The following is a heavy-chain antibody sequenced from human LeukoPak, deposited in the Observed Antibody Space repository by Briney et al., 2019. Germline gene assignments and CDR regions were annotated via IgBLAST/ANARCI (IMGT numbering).Heavy chain of an antibody. D-gene: IGHD3-22*01. CDR2: ISDSGVST. CDR3: AKSGDGRGYSTYYYYAMDV. Sequence: GGSLRLSCAASGFTFSSYAVSWVRQAPGKGLEWVSAISDSGVSTYYADSVQGRFTISRDNSKNTLYLQMSSLTAGDTAVYYCAKSGDGRGYSTYYYYAMDVWGQGTTVTVSS. V-gene: IGHV3-23*01. J-gene: IGHJ6*02. CDR1: GFTFSSYA.